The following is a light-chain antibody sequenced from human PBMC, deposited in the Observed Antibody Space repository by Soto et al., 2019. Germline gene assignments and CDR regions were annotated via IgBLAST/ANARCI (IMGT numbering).Light chain of an antibody. CDR1: QNIDMY. V-gene: IGKV1-5*03. J-gene: IGKJ1*01. Sequence: DIQMTQSPSTLSASAGDRVTITCRASQNIDMYLAWYQQKPGQAPSLLIYRASSLQSGVPSRFSGSGSGTGFTLTISSLQPDDFATYYCQQSITYPWTFGQGTKVDIK. CDR3: QQSITYPWT. CDR2: RAS.